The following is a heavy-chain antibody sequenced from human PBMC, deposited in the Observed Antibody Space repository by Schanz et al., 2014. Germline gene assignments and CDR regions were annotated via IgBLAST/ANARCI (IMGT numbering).Heavy chain of an antibody. Sequence: VQLEQSGAEVKKPGSSVKVSCKASGGTFSSFGINWVRQAPGQGLEWMGWINPYNGNTNYAQKLQGRVTLTTDTSTSTAYMELRNLRSDDTAVYYCARAKRFGDMDVWGQGTTVTVSS. CDR3: ARAKRFGDMDV. D-gene: IGHD3-10*01. CDR1: GGTFSSFG. CDR2: INPYNGNT. J-gene: IGHJ6*02. V-gene: IGHV1-18*01.